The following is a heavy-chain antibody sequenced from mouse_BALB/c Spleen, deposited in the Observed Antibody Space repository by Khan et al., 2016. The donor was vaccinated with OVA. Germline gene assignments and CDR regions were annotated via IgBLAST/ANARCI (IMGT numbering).Heavy chain of an antibody. CDR1: GYSITSGYA. D-gene: IGHD1-1*01. CDR2: ISYSGVT. CDR3: ARGNYYGYYFDY. J-gene: IGHJ2*01. V-gene: IGHV3-2*02. Sequence: VQLQQSGPGLAKPSQSLSLTCTVTGYSITSGYAWNWIRQFPGNKLEWMGYISYSGVTSYTPSLKSRISITRDTSKNQFFLQLTSVTTEDTATYYCARGNYYGYYFDYWGQGTTLTVSS.